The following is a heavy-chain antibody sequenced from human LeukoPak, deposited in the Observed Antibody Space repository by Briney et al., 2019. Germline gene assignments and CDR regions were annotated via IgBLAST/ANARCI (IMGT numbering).Heavy chain of an antibody. V-gene: IGHV3-30*18. Sequence: GGSLRLSCSASRFTFSDYGMHWVRQAPGKGLEWMAFISYDGSNKYYADSVKGRFTISRDNSKNTLYLQMNSLRAEDTAVYYCAKELDYGGNSPFHYWGQGTLVTVSS. CDR2: ISYDGSNK. J-gene: IGHJ4*02. D-gene: IGHD4-23*01. CDR3: AKELDYGGNSPFHY. CDR1: RFTFSDYG.